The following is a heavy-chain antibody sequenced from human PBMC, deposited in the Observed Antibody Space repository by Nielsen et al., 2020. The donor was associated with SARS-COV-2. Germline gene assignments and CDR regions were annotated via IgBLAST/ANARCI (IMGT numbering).Heavy chain of an antibody. CDR2: IYYSGST. CDR1: GGSISSYY. D-gene: IGHD3-10*01. CDR3: ARDPPALWFGESSGMDV. V-gene: IGHV4-59*01. J-gene: IGHJ6*02. Sequence: GSLRLSCTVSGGSISSYYWSWIRQPPGKGLEWIGYIYYSGSTNYNPSLKRRVTISVDTSKNQFSLKLSSVTAADTAVYYCARDPPALWFGESSGMDVWGQGTTVTVSS.